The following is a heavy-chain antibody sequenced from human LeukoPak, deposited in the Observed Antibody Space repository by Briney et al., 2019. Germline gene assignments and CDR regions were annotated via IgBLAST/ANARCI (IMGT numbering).Heavy chain of an antibody. Sequence: GGALRLSCAASGFTVITNDMTWVRQAPGKGLEWVSVLYSDGNTKYADSVQGRFTISRDNSKNTPYLEMNSLSPDDTAVYYCARGVEPLAANTLAYWGQGTLVTVSS. CDR3: ARGVEPLAANTLAY. V-gene: IGHV3-53*01. D-gene: IGHD1-14*01. CDR1: GFTVITND. J-gene: IGHJ4*02. CDR2: LYSDGNT.